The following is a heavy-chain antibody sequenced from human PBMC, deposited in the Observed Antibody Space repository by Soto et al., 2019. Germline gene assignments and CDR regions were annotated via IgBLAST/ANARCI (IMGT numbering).Heavy chain of an antibody. CDR3: AKRGVDTFGLSY. V-gene: IGHV3-74*01. D-gene: IGHD3-10*01. CDR1: GFTFSSFW. Sequence: EVQLVESGGGLVQPGGSLRLSCAVSGFTFSSFWMHWVRQAPGEGLVWVSRINTDGSSTSYAESVKGRFTISRDNAKNTLYLQMNSLRLEDTAMYYWAKRGVDTFGLSYWGQGTLVTVCS. CDR2: INTDGSST. J-gene: IGHJ4*02.